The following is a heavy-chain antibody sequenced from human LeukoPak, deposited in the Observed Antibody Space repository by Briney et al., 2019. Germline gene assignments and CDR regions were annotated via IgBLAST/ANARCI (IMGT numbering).Heavy chain of an antibody. CDR1: GGSISSYY. CDR2: IYTSGST. Sequence: KPSETLSLTXTVSGGSISSYYWSWIWQPAGKGLEWIGRIYTSGSTNYNPSLKSRVTMSVDTSKNQFSLKLSSVTAADTAMYYCARGDIYYFDYWGQGTLVTVSS. V-gene: IGHV4-4*07. CDR3: ARGDIYYFDY. D-gene: IGHD2-15*01. J-gene: IGHJ4*02.